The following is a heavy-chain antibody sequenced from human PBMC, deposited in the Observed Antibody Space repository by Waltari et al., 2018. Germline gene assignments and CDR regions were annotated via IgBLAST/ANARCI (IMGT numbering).Heavy chain of an antibody. CDR3: ARDGYGGNSNPEFDY. Sequence: QVQLVQSGAEVKKPGASVKVSCKASGYTFTSYYMHWVRQAPGQGLEWMGIINPSGGSTSYAQKFQGRVTMTRDTATSTVYMELSSLRSEDTAVYYCARDGYGGNSNPEFDYWGQGTLVTVSS. J-gene: IGHJ4*02. CDR2: INPSGGST. CDR1: GYTFTSYY. V-gene: IGHV1-46*03. D-gene: IGHD4-17*01.